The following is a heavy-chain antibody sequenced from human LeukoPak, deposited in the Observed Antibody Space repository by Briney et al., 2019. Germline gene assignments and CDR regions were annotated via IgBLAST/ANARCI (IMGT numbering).Heavy chain of an antibody. Sequence: GGSLRLSCAAPGFTFSSYSMNWVRQAPGKGLEWVSSISSSSSYIYYADSVKGRFTISRDNSKNTLYLQMNSLRAEDTAIYYCARETYGSGVRFDPWGQGTLVTVSS. J-gene: IGHJ5*02. D-gene: IGHD3-10*01. CDR1: GFTFSSYS. V-gene: IGHV3-21*04. CDR2: ISSSSSYI. CDR3: ARETYGSGVRFDP.